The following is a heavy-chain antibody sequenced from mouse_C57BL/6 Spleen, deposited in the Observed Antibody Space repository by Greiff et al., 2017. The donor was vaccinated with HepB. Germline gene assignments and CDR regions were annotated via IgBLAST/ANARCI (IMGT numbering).Heavy chain of an antibody. Sequence: QVHVKQPGTELVKPGASVKLSCKASGYTFTSYWMHWVKQRPGQGLEWIGNINPSNGGTNYNEKFKSKATLTVDKSSSTAYMQLSSLTSEDSAVYYCAREGITTVVVDYWGQGTTLTVSS. J-gene: IGHJ2*01. D-gene: IGHD1-1*01. CDR2: INPSNGGT. CDR3: AREGITTVVVDY. CDR1: GYTFTSYW. V-gene: IGHV1-53*01.